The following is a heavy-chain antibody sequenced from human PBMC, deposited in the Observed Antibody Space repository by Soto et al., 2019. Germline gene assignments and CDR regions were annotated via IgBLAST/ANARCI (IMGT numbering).Heavy chain of an antibody. CDR1: GYTFTSYD. V-gene: IGHV1-8*01. D-gene: IGHD2-21*01. Sequence: QVQLVQSGAEVKKPGASVKVSCKASGYTFTSYDINWVRQATGQGLEWMGWMNPNSGNTGYAQKFEGXXTXTXXTSISTAYMELSSLRSEDTAVYYCARRVRKWGFDPWGQGTLVTVSS. CDR2: MNPNSGNT. CDR3: ARRVRKWGFDP. J-gene: IGHJ5*02.